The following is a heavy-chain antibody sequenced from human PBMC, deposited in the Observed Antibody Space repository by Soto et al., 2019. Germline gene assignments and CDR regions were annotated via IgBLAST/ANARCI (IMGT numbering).Heavy chain of an antibody. V-gene: IGHV4-59*08. Sequence: SETLSLTCTVSGGSITSYYWSWIRQPPGKGLEWIGYIHYSGSTKYNPSLKSRVTISVDTSKTQFSLRLTSVTAADTAMYYCAGHDDRSGGSCYSVGYWGQGTLVTVSS. CDR3: AGHDDRSGGSCYSVGY. D-gene: IGHD2-15*01. CDR2: IHYSGST. CDR1: GGSITSYY. J-gene: IGHJ4*02.